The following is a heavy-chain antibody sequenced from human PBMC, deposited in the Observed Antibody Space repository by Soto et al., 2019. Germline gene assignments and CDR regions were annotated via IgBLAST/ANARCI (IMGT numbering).Heavy chain of an antibody. CDR2: ISRSGRT. Sequence: SETLSLTCAVNGGSFTGYYGAWIRQSPGKGLEWIGEISRSGRTNYNPSLKSRVTISVDTSKNQFSLKVSSVTAADTAVYYCARVPGPWGQGTLVTSPQ. V-gene: IGHV4-34*01. CDR1: GGSFTGYY. D-gene: IGHD7-27*01. CDR3: ARVPGP. J-gene: IGHJ5*02.